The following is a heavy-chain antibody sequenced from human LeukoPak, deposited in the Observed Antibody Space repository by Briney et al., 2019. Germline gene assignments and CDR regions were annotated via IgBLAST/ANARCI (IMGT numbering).Heavy chain of an antibody. CDR2: INPNSGGT. D-gene: IGHD2-2*01. V-gene: IGHV1-2*02. J-gene: IGHJ5*02. CDR1: GYTFTGYY. Sequence: ASAKVPCKASGYTFTGYYMHWVRQAPGQGLEWMGWINPNSGGTNYAQKFQGRVTMTRDTSISTAYMELSRLRSDDTAVYYCARDRPIYCSSTSCYGNVWFDPWGQGTLVTVSS. CDR3: ARDRPIYCSSTSCYGNVWFDP.